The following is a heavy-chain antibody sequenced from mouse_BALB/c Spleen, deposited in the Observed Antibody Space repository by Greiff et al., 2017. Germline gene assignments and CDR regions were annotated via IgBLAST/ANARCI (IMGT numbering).Heavy chain of an antibody. V-gene: IGHV5-6*02. CDR1: GFTFSSYG. D-gene: IGHD2-14*01. J-gene: IGHJ2*01. CDR3: ARLYCKYDGGDY. CDR2: ISSGGSYT. Sequence: EVKLVESGGDLVKPGGSLKLSCAASGFTFSSYGMSWVRQTPDKRLEWVATISSGGSYTYYPDCVAGRFTISRDNAKNTLCLQMSSLKSEDTAMYACARLYCKYDGGDYWGQGTTLTVSS.